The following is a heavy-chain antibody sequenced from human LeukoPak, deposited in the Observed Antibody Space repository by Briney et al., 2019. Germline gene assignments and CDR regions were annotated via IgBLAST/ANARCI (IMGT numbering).Heavy chain of an antibody. J-gene: IGHJ4*02. CDR1: GFTFSSNA. V-gene: IGHV3-23*01. CDR2: ISGSGGST. D-gene: IGHD1-26*01. CDR3: YFAGY. Sequence: GGSLRLSCAASGFTFSSNAMSWVRQAPGKGLEWVSGISGSGGSTYYADPVKGRFTISRDNYKNTLYLQMNIRRAEDTAVYYSYFAGYWGQRTLVTVCS.